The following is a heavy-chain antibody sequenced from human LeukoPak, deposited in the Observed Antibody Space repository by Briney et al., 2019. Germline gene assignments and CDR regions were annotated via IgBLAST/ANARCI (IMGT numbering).Heavy chain of an antibody. D-gene: IGHD3-22*01. CDR3: ARDRAQYYYDSSGYDY. CDR1: GFTFSSYA. CDR2: ISGSGGST. Sequence: GGSLRLSCAASGFTFSSYAMHWVRQAPGKGLEWVSAISGSGGSTYYADSVKGRFTISRDNAKNTLYLQMNSLRAEDTAVYYCARDRAQYYYDSSGYDYWGQGTLVTVSS. V-gene: IGHV3-23*01. J-gene: IGHJ4*02.